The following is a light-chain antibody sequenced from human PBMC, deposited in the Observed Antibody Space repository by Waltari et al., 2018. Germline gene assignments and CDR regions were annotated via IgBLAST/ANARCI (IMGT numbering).Light chain of an antibody. Sequence: EIVLTQSPGTLSLSPGERATLSCRASQSVGRTLAWYQQKPGQAPRLLIYGASSRATDIPDRFSGSGSGTDFSLTINRLEPEDFAVYCCQHYVRLPATFGQGTKVESK. V-gene: IGKV3-20*01. CDR1: QSVGRT. CDR3: QHYVRLPAT. CDR2: GAS. J-gene: IGKJ1*01.